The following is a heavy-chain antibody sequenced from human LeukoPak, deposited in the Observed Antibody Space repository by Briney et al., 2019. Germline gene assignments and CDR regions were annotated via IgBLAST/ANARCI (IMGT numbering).Heavy chain of an antibody. CDR1: GGSISSSSYY. CDR3: ASHIKRSGYYKEGFDY. CDR2: IYYSGST. V-gene: IGHV4-39*01. D-gene: IGHD3-3*01. J-gene: IGHJ4*02. Sequence: SETLSLTCTVSGGSISSSSYYWGWIRQPPGKGLEWIGSIYYSGSTYYNPSLKSRVTISVDTSKNQFSLKLSSVTAADTVVYYCASHIKRSGYYKEGFDYWGQGTLVTVSS.